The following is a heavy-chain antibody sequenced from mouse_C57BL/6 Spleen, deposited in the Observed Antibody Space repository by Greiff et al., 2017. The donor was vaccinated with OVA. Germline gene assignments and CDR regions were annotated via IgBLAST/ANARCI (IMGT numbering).Heavy chain of an antibody. V-gene: IGHV3-1*01. CDR1: GYSITSGYD. Sequence: EVKLVESGPGMVKPSQSLSLTCTVTGYSITSGYDWHWIRHFPGNKLEWMGYISYSGSTNYNPSLKSRISITHDTSKNHFFLKLNSVTTEDTATYYCARGERGNYVGAMDYWGQGTSVTVSS. J-gene: IGHJ4*01. CDR3: ARGERGNYVGAMDY. CDR2: ISYSGST. D-gene: IGHD2-1*01.